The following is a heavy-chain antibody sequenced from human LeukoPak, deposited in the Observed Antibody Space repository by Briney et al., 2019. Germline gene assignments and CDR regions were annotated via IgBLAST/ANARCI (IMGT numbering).Heavy chain of an antibody. CDR3: ARESPVGIQLWYDY. V-gene: IGHV1-2*02. D-gene: IGHD5-18*01. CDR2: INPNSGGT. Sequence: ASVTVSCKASGYTFTGYYMHWVRQAPGQGLEWMGWINPNSGGTNYAQKIQGRVTMTRDTSIGTADMELSRLRSDDTAVYYCARESPVGIQLWYDYWGQGTLVTVSS. J-gene: IGHJ4*02. CDR1: GYTFTGYY.